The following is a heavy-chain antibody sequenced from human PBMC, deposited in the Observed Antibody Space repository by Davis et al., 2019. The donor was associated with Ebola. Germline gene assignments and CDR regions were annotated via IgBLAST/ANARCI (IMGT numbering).Heavy chain of an antibody. D-gene: IGHD1-26*01. J-gene: IGHJ4*02. CDR3: AKDLQSGSYYGRFDY. CDR1: GSISSSYG. V-gene: IGHV3-30*18. Sequence: GEFLNFSCAASGSISSSYGMYWLRQAPGKGLEWVAVISYDGSNKYYADSVKGRFTISRDNSKNTLYLQMNSLRAEDTAVYYCAKDLQSGSYYGRFDYWGQGTLVTVSS. CDR2: ISYDGSNK.